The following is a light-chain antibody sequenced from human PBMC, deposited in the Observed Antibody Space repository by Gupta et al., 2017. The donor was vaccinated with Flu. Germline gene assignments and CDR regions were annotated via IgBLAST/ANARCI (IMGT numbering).Light chain of an antibody. CDR2: AVS. V-gene: IGKV1-9*01. Sequence: DIQLTQSPSFLSASVGDRVTITCRASQGISSYLGWYQQKPGKAPNLLIYAVSTVRSGVPTRFSGSGSGTEFTLTISSRQPEDFATYYCQQRNNYPITFGQGTRLEIK. CDR1: QGISSY. J-gene: IGKJ5*01. CDR3: QQRNNYPIT.